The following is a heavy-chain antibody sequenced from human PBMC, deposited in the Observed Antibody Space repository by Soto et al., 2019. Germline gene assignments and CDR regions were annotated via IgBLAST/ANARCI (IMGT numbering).Heavy chain of an antibody. CDR3: ARSPTLRYNWNSPALGFDY. D-gene: IGHD1-7*01. CDR2: IIPIFGTA. J-gene: IGHJ4*02. CDR1: GGTFSSYA. Sequence: GASVKVSCKASGGTFSSYAISWVRQAPGQGLEWMGGIIPIFGTANYAQKFQGRVTITADKSTSTAYMELSSLRSEDTAVYYCARSPTLRYNWNSPALGFDYWGQGTLVTVSS. V-gene: IGHV1-69*06.